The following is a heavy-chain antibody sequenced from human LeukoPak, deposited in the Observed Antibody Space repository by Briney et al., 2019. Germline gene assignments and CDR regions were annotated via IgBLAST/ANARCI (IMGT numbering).Heavy chain of an antibody. J-gene: IGHJ4*02. V-gene: IGHV3-30*03. Sequence: PGGSLRLSCAASGFTFSSYGMHWVRQAPGKGLEWVAVISYDGSNKYYADSVKGRFTISRDNSKNTLYLQMNSLRAEDTAVYFCARGTGYGVFDYWGQGTLVTVSS. D-gene: IGHD1-14*01. CDR1: GFTFSSYG. CDR2: ISYDGSNK. CDR3: ARGTGYGVFDY.